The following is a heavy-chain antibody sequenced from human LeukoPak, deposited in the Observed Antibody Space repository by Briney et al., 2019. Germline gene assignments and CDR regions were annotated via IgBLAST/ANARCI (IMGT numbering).Heavy chain of an antibody. CDR3: ARVSGYSGTWYVDY. Sequence: GGSLRLSCAASGFTFSTYWVHWVRQAPGKGLEWVAIIWYDGSNKYYADFVKGRFTTSRDNSKNTLYLQMNSLRADDTAVYYCARVSGYSGTWYVDYWGQGTLVTVSS. J-gene: IGHJ4*02. D-gene: IGHD6-13*01. CDR2: IWYDGSNK. V-gene: IGHV3-33*08. CDR1: GFTFSTYW.